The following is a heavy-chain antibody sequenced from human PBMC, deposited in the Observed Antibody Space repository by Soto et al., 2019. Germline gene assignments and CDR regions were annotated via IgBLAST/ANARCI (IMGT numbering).Heavy chain of an antibody. V-gene: IGHV3-66*04. CDR2: MYNGGET. CDR1: GFVVNSNY. CDR3: ARQLDY. J-gene: IGHJ4*02. Sequence: EVKLMQSGGDLVQPGGSLRLSCAASGFVVNSNYMTWVRHPPGKGLEWVCVMYNGGETVYAESVRGRFTVSRDVSKNTLYLEMNGLRADDTAVYYCARQLDYWGQGSLVSVSS.